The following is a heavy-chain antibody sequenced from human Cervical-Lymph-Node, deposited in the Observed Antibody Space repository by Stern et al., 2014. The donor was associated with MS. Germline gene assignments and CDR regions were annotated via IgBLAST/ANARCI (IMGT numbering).Heavy chain of an antibody. CDR2: ISTSGTTK. D-gene: IGHD4-11*01. CDR3: ARDYDYRYPYGLDV. Sequence: QMVQSGGGLVKPGGSLRISCAASGFTFREYYMTWIRQAPGKVLEWISDISTSGTTKYYADSVKGRLPSSRDNARDSLYLQINSLRAEDTAVYYCARDYDYRYPYGLDVWGGGTTVIVSS. J-gene: IGHJ6*04. CDR1: GFTFREYY. V-gene: IGHV3-11*01.